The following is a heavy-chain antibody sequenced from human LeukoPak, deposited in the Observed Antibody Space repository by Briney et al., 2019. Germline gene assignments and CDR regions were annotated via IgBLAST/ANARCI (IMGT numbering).Heavy chain of an antibody. J-gene: IGHJ4*02. CDR1: GFTFSSYA. CDR3: TKGTTVAHYYFDY. D-gene: IGHD4-23*01. CDR2: ISGSGGST. Sequence: AGGSLRLSCVVSGFTFSSYAMSWVRQAPGKGLEWVSGISGSGGSTYYAESVKGRFTISRDNSKNTLYLQMNSLRAEDTAVYYCTKGTTVAHYYFDYWGQGTLVTVSS. V-gene: IGHV3-23*01.